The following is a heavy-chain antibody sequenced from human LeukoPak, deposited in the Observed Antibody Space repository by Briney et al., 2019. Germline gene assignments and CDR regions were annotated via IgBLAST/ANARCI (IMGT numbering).Heavy chain of an antibody. CDR3: ARRARENRAYYFDY. CDR2: IYYTGTT. J-gene: IGHJ4*02. V-gene: IGHV4-59*01. CDR1: GGSMSSYY. Sequence: PSETLSLTCTVSGGSMSSYYWNWIRQPPGKELEWIAYIYYTGTTNYNPSLKSRVTMSVDTSKNQLSLNLTSVTGADTAVYYCARRARENRAYYFDYWGQGARVTVSS.